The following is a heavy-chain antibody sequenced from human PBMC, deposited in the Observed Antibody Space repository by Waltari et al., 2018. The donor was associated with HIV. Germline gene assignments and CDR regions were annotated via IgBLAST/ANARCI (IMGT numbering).Heavy chain of an antibody. CDR2: MDPIVGTA. CDR1: GGTFSSYA. D-gene: IGHD3-22*01. CDR3: AGSYFDSSGYYAFDY. Sequence: QVQLVQSGAEVKKPGSSVNVSCKASGGTFSSYAISWVRQAPGQGLEWMGGMDPIVGTANYAQKFQGRVTSTADESTSTSYMELSSLRSEDTAVYYCAGSYFDSSGYYAFDYWGQGTLVTVSS. J-gene: IGHJ4*02. V-gene: IGHV1-69*12.